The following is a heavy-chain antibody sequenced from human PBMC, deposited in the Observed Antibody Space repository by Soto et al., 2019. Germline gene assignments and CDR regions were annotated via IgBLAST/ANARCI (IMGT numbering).Heavy chain of an antibody. J-gene: IGHJ4*02. V-gene: IGHV3-30*03. CDR3: RVGVAD. CDR2: LSFDASKK. CDR1: GFNFSAYG. D-gene: IGHD1-26*01. Sequence: QVQLVESGEGVVQPGRSLRLSCAASGFNFSAYGMHWVRQAPGTGLELVALLSFDASKKYYAASVKGRFTISRDTSRNTLYLQLNSLRVEDTAVYYCRVGVADWGQGTRVTVSS.